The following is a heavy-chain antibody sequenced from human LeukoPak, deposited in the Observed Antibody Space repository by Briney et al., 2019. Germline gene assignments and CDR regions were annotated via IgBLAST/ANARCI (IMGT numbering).Heavy chain of an antibody. J-gene: IGHJ5*02. CDR2: ISSGSYSK. CDR3: ARVKRTFDL. Sequence: RGSLRLSFVSTRLPLTGNYISWIPQPPAKGAEWVAYISSGSYSKYYADSVGGRFTISRDNANNSLFLEMSTLRVDDTALYCCARVKRTFDLWGQGTLVSVSS. CDR1: RLPLTGNY. V-gene: IGHV3-11*01.